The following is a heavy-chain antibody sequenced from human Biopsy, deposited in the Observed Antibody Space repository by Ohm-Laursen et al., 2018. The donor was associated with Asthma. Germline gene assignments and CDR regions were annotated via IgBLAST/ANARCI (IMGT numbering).Heavy chain of an antibody. CDR2: ISYDGNHK. Sequence: SLRLSCAASGFMFRSFGMHWVRQAPGKGLEGVAVISYDGNHKFYEDSVKGRFTISRDNSKNTLYLQMNSLRAEDTAVYYCAKRRGYSGHDNDYWGQGTPVIVSS. J-gene: IGHJ4*02. CDR1: GFMFRSFG. V-gene: IGHV3-30*18. CDR3: AKRRGYSGHDNDY. D-gene: IGHD5-12*01.